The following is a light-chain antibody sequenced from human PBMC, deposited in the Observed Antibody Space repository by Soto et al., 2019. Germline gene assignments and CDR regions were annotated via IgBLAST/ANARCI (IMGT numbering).Light chain of an antibody. V-gene: IGKV3-11*01. Sequence: EIVLTQSPTTLSLSPGERATLSCRASQSVSSYFAWYQQKPGQAPRLLIYDASTRAADIPARFSGSGSGTDVTLTISSLEPEDVAVYYCQQRSDWPLTFGGGTKVEIK. J-gene: IGKJ4*01. CDR2: DAS. CDR1: QSVSSY. CDR3: QQRSDWPLT.